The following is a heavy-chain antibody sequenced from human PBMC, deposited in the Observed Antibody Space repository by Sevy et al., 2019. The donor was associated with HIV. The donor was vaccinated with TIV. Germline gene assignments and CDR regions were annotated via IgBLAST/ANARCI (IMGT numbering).Heavy chain of an antibody. CDR2: ITRNSYEAYGGAT. CDR3: TRGLATADTPEYYFDY. D-gene: IGHD5-12*01. Sequence: GGSLRLSCTTSGFTFDDYAMSWFRQAPGKGLDWVAFITRNSYEAYGGATDYGASVKGRFIISRDDSKSIAYLQMNSLKTEDTGVYYCTRGLATADTPEYYFDYWGQGTLVTVSS. J-gene: IGHJ4*02. CDR1: GFTFDDYA. V-gene: IGHV3-49*03.